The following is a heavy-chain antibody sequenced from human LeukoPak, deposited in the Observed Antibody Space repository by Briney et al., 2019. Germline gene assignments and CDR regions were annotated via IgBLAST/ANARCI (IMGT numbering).Heavy chain of an antibody. CDR1: GYTFTSYD. Sequence: ASVKASCKASGYTFTSYDINWVRQATGQGLELMGWMNPNTGNTGYGKKFQGRVTMTRNTPISTAYMELSGLRSEDTAVYYCARGRPLYGADSSGYDYNAYWGQGTLVTVSS. V-gene: IGHV1-8*01. CDR3: ARGRPLYGADSSGYDYNAY. J-gene: IGHJ4*02. CDR2: MNPNTGNT. D-gene: IGHD3-22*01.